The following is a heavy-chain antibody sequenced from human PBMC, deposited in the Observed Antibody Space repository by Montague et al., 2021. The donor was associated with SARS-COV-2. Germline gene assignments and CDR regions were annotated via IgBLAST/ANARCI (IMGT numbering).Heavy chain of an antibody. CDR3: VRDGYAHVDY. CDR2: KHDSGIT. Sequence: SETLSLTCTVSGDSISSSSYYWGWHRQPPGKGLEWIGNKHDSGITYHNPSLKNRVTMSVDTSKNQFSLKLSSVTAADTAVYYCVRDGYAHVDYWGQGTLVTVSS. J-gene: IGHJ4*02. D-gene: IGHD5-12*01. V-gene: IGHV4-39*02. CDR1: GDSISSSSYY.